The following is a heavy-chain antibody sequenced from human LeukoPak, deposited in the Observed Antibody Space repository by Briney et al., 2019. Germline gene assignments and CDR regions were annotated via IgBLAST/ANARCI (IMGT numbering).Heavy chain of an antibody. CDR3: AVGPWESDY. CDR1: FGSLKKYY. D-gene: IGHD1-26*01. CDR2: ISASGST. J-gene: IGHJ4*03. Sequence: SETLSLTCTISFGSLKKYYWTWVRQPAGKGLEWIGRISASGSTNCNPSLKSRVTRSVDRSKTQCSLRLSSVTAADSTVYYCAVGPWESDYWGHGTLVTVSS. V-gene: IGHV4-4*07.